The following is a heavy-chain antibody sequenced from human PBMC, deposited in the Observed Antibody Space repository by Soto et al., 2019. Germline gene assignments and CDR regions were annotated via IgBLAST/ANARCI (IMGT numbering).Heavy chain of an antibody. CDR1: GDAFKSYA. CDR2: IIPSNDRT. D-gene: IGHD4-17*01. V-gene: IGHV1-69*06. CDR3: ARDPTNDYGDDTFDY. J-gene: IGHJ4*02. Sequence: QVLLLQSGSEVKKPGSSVKVSCKASGDAFKSYAIHWVRQAPGQGLEYMGWIIPSNDRTKYAQKFQGRLTVTADIYTSTVYMELSGLRFEDTAVYYCARDPTNDYGDDTFDYWGQGTKVIVSS.